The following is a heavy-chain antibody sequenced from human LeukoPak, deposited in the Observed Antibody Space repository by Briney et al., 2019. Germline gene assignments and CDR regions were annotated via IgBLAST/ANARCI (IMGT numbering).Heavy chain of an antibody. D-gene: IGHD2-15*01. CDR2: IYYSGSI. V-gene: IGHV4-59*01. CDR1: GGSIDNYY. CDR3: ARVLGRSCFYY. J-gene: IGHJ4*02. Sequence: SETLSLTCTVSGGSIDNYYWSWIRQPPGKGLEWIGYIYYSGSINYNPSLKSRVTISVDTSKNQFSLKLSSVTAADTAVYYCARVLGRSCFYYWGQGTLVTVSS.